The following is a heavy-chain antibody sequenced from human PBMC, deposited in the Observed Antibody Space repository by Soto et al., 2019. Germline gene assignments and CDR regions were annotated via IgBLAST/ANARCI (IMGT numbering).Heavy chain of an antibody. CDR1: GFTFSSYA. CDR3: AKGAIHALYFLDH. V-gene: IGHV3-23*01. Sequence: GGSLRLSCAASGFTFSSYAMSWVRQAPGKGLEWVSTINDNGDSTYYADSVKGRFTISRDSSRDTLFLQMNSLRAEDTAAYYCAKGAIHALYFLDHWGQGTLVTVSS. CDR2: INDNGDST. J-gene: IGHJ4*02. D-gene: IGHD2-2*02.